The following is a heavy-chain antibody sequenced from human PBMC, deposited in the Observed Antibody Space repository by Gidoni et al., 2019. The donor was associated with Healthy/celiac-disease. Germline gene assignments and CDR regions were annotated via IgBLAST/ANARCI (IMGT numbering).Heavy chain of an antibody. J-gene: IGHJ4*02. CDR2: IKSKTDGGTT. D-gene: IGHD3-22*01. V-gene: IGHV3-15*01. Sequence: EVQLVESGGGLVKPGGSLRLSCAAYGLPFSNAWMSWVRQAPGKGLEWVGRIKSKTDGGTTDYAAPVKGRFTISRDDSKNTLYLQMNSLKTEDTAVYYCTTDTYYYDSSGYYRRKNFDYWGQGTLVTVSS. CDR3: TTDTYYYDSSGYYRRKNFDY. CDR1: GLPFSNAW.